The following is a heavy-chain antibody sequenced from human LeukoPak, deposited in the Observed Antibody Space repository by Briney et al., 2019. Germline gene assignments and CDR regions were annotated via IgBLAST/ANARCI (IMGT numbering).Heavy chain of an antibody. V-gene: IGHV3-48*04. Sequence: GGSLRLSCAASGFTSSSYSMNWVRQAPGKGLEWVSYISSSSSTIYYADSVKGRFTISRDNAKNSLYLQMNSLRAEDTAVYYCARGGWYSSSYRYFDYWGQGTLVTVSS. CDR3: ARGGWYSSSYRYFDY. J-gene: IGHJ4*02. D-gene: IGHD6-6*01. CDR1: GFTSSSYS. CDR2: ISSSSSTI.